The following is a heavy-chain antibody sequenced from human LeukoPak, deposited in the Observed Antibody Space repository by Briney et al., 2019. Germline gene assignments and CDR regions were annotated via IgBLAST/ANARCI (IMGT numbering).Heavy chain of an antibody. CDR3: ARCDSSGSDAFDI. J-gene: IGHJ3*02. D-gene: IGHD3-22*01. Sequence: GRSLRLSCAASGFTFDDYAMHWVRQAPGEGLEWVSGISWNSGSIGYADSVKGRFTISRDNAKNSLYLQMNSLRAEDTALYYCARCDSSGSDAFDIWGQGTMVTVSS. CDR1: GFTFDDYA. CDR2: ISWNSGSI. V-gene: IGHV3-9*01.